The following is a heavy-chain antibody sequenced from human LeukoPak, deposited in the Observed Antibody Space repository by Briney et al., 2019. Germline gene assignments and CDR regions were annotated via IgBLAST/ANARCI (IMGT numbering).Heavy chain of an antibody. D-gene: IGHD2-15*01. J-gene: IGHJ5*02. V-gene: IGHV3-23*01. CDR3: AKDGQNIVVVVAATGSWFDP. CDR1: GFTFSSYN. Sequence: QAGGSLRLSCAVSGFTFSSYNMNWVRQAPGKGLEWVSAISGSGGSTYYADSVKGRFTISRDNSKNTLYLQMNSLRAEDTAVYYCAKDGQNIVVVVAATGSWFDPWGQGTLVTVSS. CDR2: ISGSGGST.